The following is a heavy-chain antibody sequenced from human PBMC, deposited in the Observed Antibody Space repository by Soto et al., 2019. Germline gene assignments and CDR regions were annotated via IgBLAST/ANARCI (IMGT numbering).Heavy chain of an antibody. CDR1: GGSISSSSYF. V-gene: IGHV4-39*07. CDR3: ERRYGTSMDV. Sequence: PSETLSLTCTVSGGSISSSSYFWGWIRQPPGKGLEWIGSIYYSGSTYYNPSLKSRVTVSVDTSKNQFSLKLSSVTAADTAVYYCERRYGTSMDVWGQGTTVT. D-gene: IGHD5-18*01. CDR2: IYYSGST. J-gene: IGHJ6*02.